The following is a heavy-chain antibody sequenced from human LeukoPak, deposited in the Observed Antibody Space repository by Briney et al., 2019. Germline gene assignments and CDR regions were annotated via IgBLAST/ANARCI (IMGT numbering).Heavy chain of an antibody. V-gene: IGHV1-8*03. CDR1: GYTFTTYD. CDR2: MNPNRGNT. Sequence: GASVKVSCKASGYTFTTYDINWVRQAPGQGLEWMGWMNPNRGNTVYAQKFQGRVTITRNTSVSTAYMELSSLKSEDTAVYYCARAPRPDYFDYWGQGTLVTVSS. J-gene: IGHJ4*02. CDR3: ARAPRPDYFDY.